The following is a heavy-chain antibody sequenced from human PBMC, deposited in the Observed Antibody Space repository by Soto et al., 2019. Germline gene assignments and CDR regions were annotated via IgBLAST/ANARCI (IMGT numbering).Heavy chain of an antibody. V-gene: IGHV4-30-4*01. Sequence: SETLSLTCTVSGGSISSGDYYWSWIRQPPGKGLEWIGYIYYSGCTYYNPSLKSRVTISVDTSKNQFSLKLSSVTAADTAVYYCARQRPTDGRWEFANYYGMDVWGQGTPVTVSS. J-gene: IGHJ6*02. CDR2: IYYSGCT. CDR3: ARQRPTDGRWEFANYYGMDV. D-gene: IGHD1-26*01. CDR1: GGSISSGDYY.